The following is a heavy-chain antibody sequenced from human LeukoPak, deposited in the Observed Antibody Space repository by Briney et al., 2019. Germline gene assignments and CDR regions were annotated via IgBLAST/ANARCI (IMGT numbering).Heavy chain of an antibody. J-gene: IGHJ4*02. D-gene: IGHD2-15*01. CDR1: GGSLGGYY. V-gene: IGHV4-59*01. Sequence: PSETLSLTCTVSGGSLGGYYWNWVRQPPGKGLEWVGYIYYSGNTNYNPSLKSRVTISLDTSKNQFSLKLSSVTAADTAVYYCARVDLRGYFFDYWGQGKLVTVSS. CDR2: IYYSGNT. CDR3: ARVDLRGYFFDY.